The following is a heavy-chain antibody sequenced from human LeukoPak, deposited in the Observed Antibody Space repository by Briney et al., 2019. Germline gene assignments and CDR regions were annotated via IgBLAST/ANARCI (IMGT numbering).Heavy chain of an antibody. V-gene: IGHV4-61*02. CDR3: AGLGAAAASYYYYYYMDV. D-gene: IGHD6-13*01. CDR2: IYTSGST. J-gene: IGHJ6*03. Sequence: SETLSLTCTVSGGSISSGSYYWSWIWQPAGKGLEWIGRIYTSGSTNYNPSLKSRVTISVDTSKNQFSLKLSSVTAADTAVYYCAGLGAAAASYYYYYYMDVWGKGTTVTISS. CDR1: GGSISSGSYY.